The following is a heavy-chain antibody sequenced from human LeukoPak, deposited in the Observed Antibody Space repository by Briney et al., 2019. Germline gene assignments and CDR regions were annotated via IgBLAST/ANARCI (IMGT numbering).Heavy chain of an antibody. CDR1: GGSLSSSDYF. J-gene: IGHJ5*02. CDR2: INSRGST. CDR3: ARYRLGWFDP. Sequence: SETLSLTCTASGGSLSSSDYFWSWIRQPAGEGLEWIGRINSRGSTNYNPSLKSRVTLSVDTSKNQFSLKLTSVTVADTAVYYCARYRLGWFDPWGQGTLVTVSS. D-gene: IGHD6-25*01. V-gene: IGHV4-61*02.